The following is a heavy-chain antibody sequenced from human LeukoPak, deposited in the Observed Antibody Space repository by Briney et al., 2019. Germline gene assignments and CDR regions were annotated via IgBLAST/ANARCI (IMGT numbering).Heavy chain of an antibody. CDR1: GYSFTSYW. J-gene: IGHJ4*02. V-gene: IGHV5-51*01. CDR2: IYPGDSDT. Sequence: GESLKSSCKGSGYSFTSYWIGWVRQMPGKGLEWMGIIYPGDSDTRYSPSFQGQVAISADKSISSAYLQWSSLKASDTAMYYCARLYYGDYEFYFDYWGQGTLVTGSS. D-gene: IGHD4-17*01. CDR3: ARLYYGDYEFYFDY.